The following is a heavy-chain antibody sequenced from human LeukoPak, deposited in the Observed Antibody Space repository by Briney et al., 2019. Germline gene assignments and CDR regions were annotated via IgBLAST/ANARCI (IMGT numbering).Heavy chain of an antibody. V-gene: IGHV3-74*01. CDR1: EFTFSSYW. CDR2: INPDGRTI. D-gene: IGHD6-19*01. CDR3: VRVAVGEYHFDH. J-gene: IGHJ4*02. Sequence: GGSLRLSCAASEFTFSSYWMRWVRQAPGKGLVWVSRINPDGRTISYADSVKDRFTISRDNAKNTLYLQMNSLRAEDTAVYYCVRVAVGEYHFDHWGQGTLVTVSS.